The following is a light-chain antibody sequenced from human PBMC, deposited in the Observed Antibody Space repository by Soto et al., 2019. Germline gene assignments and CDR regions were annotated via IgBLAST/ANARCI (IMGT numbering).Light chain of an antibody. CDR3: QQYGSSPPNT. CDR1: QSVSSSY. CDR2: GAS. V-gene: IGKV3-20*01. J-gene: IGKJ4*01. Sequence: EIVLTQSPGTLSLSPGERATLSCRASQSVSSSYLAWYLQKPGQAPRLLIYGASSRATGIPDRFSGSGSGTDFTLTISRLEPEDFAVYYCQQYGSSPPNTFGGGTKVEIK.